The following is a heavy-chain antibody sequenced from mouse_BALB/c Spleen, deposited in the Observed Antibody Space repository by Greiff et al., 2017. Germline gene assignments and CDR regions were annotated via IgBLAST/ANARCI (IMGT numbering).Heavy chain of an antibody. Sequence: EVQGVESGPELVKPGASVKVSCKASGYAFTSYNMYWVKQSHGKSLEWIGYIDPYNGGTSYNQKFKGKATLTVDRSSSTAYMHLNSLTSEDSAVYYCAREGDYGSRGAMDYWGQGTSVTVSS. CDR3: AREGDYGSRGAMDY. CDR2: IDPYNGGT. J-gene: IGHJ4*01. D-gene: IGHD1-1*01. V-gene: IGHV1S135*01. CDR1: GYAFTSYN.